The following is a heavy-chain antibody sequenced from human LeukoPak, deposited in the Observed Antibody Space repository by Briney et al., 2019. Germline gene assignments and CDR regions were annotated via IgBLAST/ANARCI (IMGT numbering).Heavy chain of an antibody. J-gene: IGHJ6*03. D-gene: IGHD2-2*01. Sequence: GGSLRLSCAASGFSFSNSWMTWVRQAPGKGLQWVANINQDGSEKYFVDSVKGRFTISRDNAKNSLYLHMNSLRAEDTAVYYCARNPGVTAGRGYYYYMDVWGKGTTVTVSS. CDR2: INQDGSEK. CDR1: GFSFSNSW. V-gene: IGHV3-7*01. CDR3: ARNPGVTAGRGYYYYMDV.